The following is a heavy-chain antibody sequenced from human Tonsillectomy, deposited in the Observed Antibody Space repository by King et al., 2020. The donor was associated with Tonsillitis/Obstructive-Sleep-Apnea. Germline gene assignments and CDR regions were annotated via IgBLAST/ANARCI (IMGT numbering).Heavy chain of an antibody. CDR2: ISAYNGNT. CDR1: GYTFTSYG. Sequence: VQLVESGAEVKKPGASGKVSCKASGYTFTSYGISWVRQAPGQGLEWMGWISAYNGNTNYAQNLQGRVTMTTDTSTSTAYMELRSLRSDDTAVYYCAREGLTGCRLLHTLGSMIFDSWGQGTLVTVSP. V-gene: IGHV1-18*01. CDR3: AREGLTGCRLLHTLGSMIFDS. J-gene: IGHJ4*02. D-gene: IGHD2-15*01.